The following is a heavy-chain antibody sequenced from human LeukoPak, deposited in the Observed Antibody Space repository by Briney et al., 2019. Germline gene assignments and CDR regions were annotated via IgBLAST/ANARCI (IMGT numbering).Heavy chain of an antibody. CDR3: ARSEYNYGYIFDY. J-gene: IGHJ4*02. Sequence: TGGSLRLSCAASGFTLSSYSMNWVRQAPGKGLEWVSSISSSGSYIYYTDSVKGRFTISRDNARNSLYLQMNSLRAEDTAVYYCARSEYNYGYIFDYWGQGTLVTVSS. V-gene: IGHV3-21*01. D-gene: IGHD5-18*01. CDR1: GFTLSSYS. CDR2: ISSSGSYI.